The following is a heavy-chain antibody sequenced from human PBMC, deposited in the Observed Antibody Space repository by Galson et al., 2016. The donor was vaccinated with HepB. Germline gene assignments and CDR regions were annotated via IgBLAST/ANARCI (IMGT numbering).Heavy chain of an antibody. Sequence: QSGAEVKKPGESLTISCTGSGYNFTTYWIGWVRQMPGKGLEWMGIIYPGDSDTKYSPSFQGQVAISADKSISTAYLQWSSLKASDTAMYYCARGLMVRGVIHFDNWGQGTLVTVSS. CDR1: GYNFTTYW. D-gene: IGHD3-10*01. CDR3: ARGLMVRGVIHFDN. V-gene: IGHV5-51*01. J-gene: IGHJ4*02. CDR2: IYPGDSDT.